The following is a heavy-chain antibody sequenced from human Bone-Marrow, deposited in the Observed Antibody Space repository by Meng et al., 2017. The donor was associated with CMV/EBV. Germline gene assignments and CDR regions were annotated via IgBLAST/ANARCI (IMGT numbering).Heavy chain of an antibody. J-gene: IGHJ4*02. V-gene: IGHV1-69*13. Sequence: SVKVSCKASGGTFSNSAISWVRQAPGQGLEWVGRIIPASGTAIHAQKFQGRVTITSDESASTGYMELSSLRSEDTAGYYCAETWYSTSSGGFFRGWGQGTLVTVSS. CDR3: AETWYSTSSGGFFRG. CDR1: GGTFSNSA. CDR2: IIPASGTA. D-gene: IGHD6-6*01.